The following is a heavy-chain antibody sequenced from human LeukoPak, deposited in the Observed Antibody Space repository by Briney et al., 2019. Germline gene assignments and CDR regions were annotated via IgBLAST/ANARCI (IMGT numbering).Heavy chain of an antibody. Sequence: PGGSLRLSCAASGFTFSSYAMSWVRQPPGKGLEWIGEIYYGGGITNYNPSLQSRVTISVDKSKNQFSLRLMSVTAADTALYFCARYSGKFDYWGQGTLVTVSS. CDR2: IYYGGGIT. D-gene: IGHD1-26*01. J-gene: IGHJ4*02. V-gene: IGHV4-4*01. CDR1: GFTFSSYAM. CDR3: ARYSGKFDY.